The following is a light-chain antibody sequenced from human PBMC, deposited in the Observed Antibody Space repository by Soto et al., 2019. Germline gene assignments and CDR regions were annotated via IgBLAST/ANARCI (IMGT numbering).Light chain of an antibody. Sequence: DLQMTQSPSTLSASVGDRVTIACRASQSISTSLAWYQQKAGKAPKLLIYEASNLESGVPSRFSGSGSGTEFTLTISSLQPDDFATYSCQQYRHMRTFGQGTKVEI. J-gene: IGKJ1*01. V-gene: IGKV1-5*03. CDR2: EAS. CDR1: QSISTS. CDR3: QQYRHMRT.